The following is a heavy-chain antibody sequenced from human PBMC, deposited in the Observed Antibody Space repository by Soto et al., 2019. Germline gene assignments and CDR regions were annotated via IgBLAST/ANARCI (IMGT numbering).Heavy chain of an antibody. CDR3: ARESRVGSGYYYYYYRMDV. CDR1: GGSISSGGYY. Sequence: PSETLSLTCTVSGGSISSGGYYWSWIRQHPGKGLEWIGYIYYSGSTYYNPSLKSRVTISVDTSKNQFSLKLSSVTAADTAVYYCARESRVGSGYYYYYYRMDVWGQGTTVTVSS. CDR2: IYYSGST. V-gene: IGHV4-31*03. J-gene: IGHJ6*02. D-gene: IGHD3-22*01.